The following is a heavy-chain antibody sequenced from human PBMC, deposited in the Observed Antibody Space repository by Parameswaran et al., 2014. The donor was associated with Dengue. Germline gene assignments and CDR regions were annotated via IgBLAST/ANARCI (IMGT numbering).Heavy chain of an antibody. CDR2: IYYSGST. CDR1: GGSISSSSYY. D-gene: IGHD2-2*01. V-gene: IGHV4-39*01. J-gene: IGHJ3*02. CDR3: ARRDYCSSTSCRVYLDAFDI. Sequence: AGGSLRLSCTVSGGSISSSSYYWGWIRQPPGKGLEWIGSIYYSGSTYYNPSLKSRVTISVDTSKNQFSLKLSSVTAADTAVYYCARRDYCSSTSCRVYLDAFDIWGQGTMVTVSS.